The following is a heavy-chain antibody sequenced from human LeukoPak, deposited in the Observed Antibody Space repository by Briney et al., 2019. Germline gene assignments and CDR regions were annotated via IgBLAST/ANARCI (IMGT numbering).Heavy chain of an antibody. CDR3: ASDVVVVVAATMGGDSPGY. Sequence: KAGGSLRLSCAASGFTFSSYSMNWVRQAPGKGLEWVSSISSSSSYIYYADSVKGRFTISRDNAMNSLYLQMNSLRAEHTAVYYCASDVVVVVAATMGGDSPGYWGQGTLVTVSS. D-gene: IGHD2-15*01. V-gene: IGHV3-21*01. J-gene: IGHJ4*02. CDR2: ISSSSSYI. CDR1: GFTFSSYS.